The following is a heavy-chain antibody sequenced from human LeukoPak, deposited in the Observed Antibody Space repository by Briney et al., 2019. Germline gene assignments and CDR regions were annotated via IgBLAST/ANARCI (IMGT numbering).Heavy chain of an antibody. D-gene: IGHD6-6*01. Sequence: GGSLRLSCAASGFTFSSYAMSWVRQAPGKGLEWVSTVSGSGTRTWYAESVKGRFTISRDNSRNTLYLQMNSLRAEDTAVYHCAKGVEYISASYSDYWGQGTLVTVSS. V-gene: IGHV3-23*01. J-gene: IGHJ4*02. CDR2: VSGSGTRT. CDR1: GFTFSSYA. CDR3: AKGVEYISASYSDY.